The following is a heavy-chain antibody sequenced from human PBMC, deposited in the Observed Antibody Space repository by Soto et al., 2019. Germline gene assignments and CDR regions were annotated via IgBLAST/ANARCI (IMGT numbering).Heavy chain of an antibody. CDR1: GFTFSRYA. D-gene: IGHD6-13*01. J-gene: IGHJ4*02. Sequence: GGPLRLSCGAPGFTFSRYALSWVRQAPGKGLEWVSGISGSGGSTYADSVKGRFTISRDNTKITLYLQMNSLRDEATDVYYCAKDGFRIAAPFVYWGQGTLVTVSS. CDR2: ISGSGGST. CDR3: AKDGFRIAAPFVY. V-gene: IGHV3-23*01.